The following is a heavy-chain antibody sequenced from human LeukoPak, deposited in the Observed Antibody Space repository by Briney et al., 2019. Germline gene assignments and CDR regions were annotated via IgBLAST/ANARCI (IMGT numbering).Heavy chain of an antibody. J-gene: IGHJ4*02. D-gene: IGHD4-11*01. V-gene: IGHV4-59*01. CDR2: IYYSGST. Sequence: SETLSLTCTVSGGSISSYYWSWIRQPPGKGLEWIGYIYYSGSTNYNPSLRSRVTISVDTSKNQFSLKLSSVTAADTAVYYCARTTVTFDYWGQGTLVTVSS. CDR1: GGSISSYY. CDR3: ARTTVTFDY.